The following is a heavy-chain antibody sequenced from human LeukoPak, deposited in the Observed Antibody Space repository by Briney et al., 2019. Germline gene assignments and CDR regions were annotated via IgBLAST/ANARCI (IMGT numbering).Heavy chain of an antibody. CDR1: GYTFTSYG. D-gene: IGHD3-10*01. CDR2: IIPIFGTA. CDR3: ARIDYYGSSDY. V-gene: IGHV1-69*13. Sequence: SVKVSCKASGYTFTSYGISWVRQAPGQGLEWMGGIIPIFGTANYAQKFQGRVTITADESTSTAYMELSSLRSEDTAVYYCARIDYYGSSDYWGQGTLVTVSS. J-gene: IGHJ4*02.